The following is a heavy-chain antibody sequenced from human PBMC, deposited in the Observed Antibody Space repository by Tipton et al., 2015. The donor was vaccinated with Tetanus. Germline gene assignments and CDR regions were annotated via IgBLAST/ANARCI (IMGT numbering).Heavy chain of an antibody. V-gene: IGHV5-51*01. CDR1: GYTFTSYW. Sequence: QLVQSGAEVKKPGASVKVSCKGSGYTFTSYWIGWVRQMPGKGLEWMGILYPGDSDTRYSPSFQGQVTISADKSISTAYLHWSSLKASDTAIYYCATSGGDCSGGSCYSVWGQGTLVTVSS. CDR2: LYPGDSDT. D-gene: IGHD2-15*01. CDR3: ATSGGDCSGGSCYSV. J-gene: IGHJ4*02.